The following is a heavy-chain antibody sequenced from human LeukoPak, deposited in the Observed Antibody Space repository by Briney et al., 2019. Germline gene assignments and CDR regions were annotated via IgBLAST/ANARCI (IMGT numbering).Heavy chain of an antibody. J-gene: IGHJ4*02. CDR1: GFTFSSYE. Sequence: GGSLRLSCAASGFTFSSYEMNWVRQAPGKGLEWVSYINSSGSTIYYADSVKGRFTISRDNAKNSLYLQMNSLRAEDTAVYYCASAPELARYYYDSSGYRFDYWGQGTLVTVSS. CDR2: INSSGSTI. CDR3: ASAPELARYYYDSSGYRFDY. V-gene: IGHV3-48*03. D-gene: IGHD3-22*01.